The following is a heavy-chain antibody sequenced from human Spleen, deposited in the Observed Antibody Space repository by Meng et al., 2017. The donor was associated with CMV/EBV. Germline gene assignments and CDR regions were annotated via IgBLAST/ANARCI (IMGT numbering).Heavy chain of an antibody. D-gene: IGHD1-26*01. CDR3: ARQDSGSYFFPAHFDY. V-gene: IGHV3-30-3*01. CDR2: ISYTGTNK. Sequence: GESLKISCAASGFTFSSYAIHWVRQAPGKGLEWVALISYTGTNKYYADSVKGRFTISRDNSENTLYLQMNSLRAEDTAVYYCARQDSGSYFFPAHFDYWGQGTLVTVSS. J-gene: IGHJ4*02. CDR1: GFTFSSYA.